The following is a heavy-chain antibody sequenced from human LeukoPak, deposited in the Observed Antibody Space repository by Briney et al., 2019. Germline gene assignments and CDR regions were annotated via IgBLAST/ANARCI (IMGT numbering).Heavy chain of an antibody. J-gene: IGHJ6*02. Sequence: SETLSLTCAVSGGSIISGNWWSWVRQPPGKGLEWIGEVHHDGTTNYDPSLKSRITISLDKSKSQFSLNLNSVTAADTAVYHCVRRTRWFGESLTYYGMDVWGQGTTVTVSS. CDR1: GGSIISGNW. CDR2: VHHDGTT. CDR3: VRRTRWFGESLTYYGMDV. D-gene: IGHD3-10*01. V-gene: IGHV4-4*02.